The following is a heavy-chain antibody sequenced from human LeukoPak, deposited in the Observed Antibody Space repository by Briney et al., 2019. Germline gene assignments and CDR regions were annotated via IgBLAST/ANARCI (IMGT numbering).Heavy chain of an antibody. CDR2: INPNSGGT. J-gene: IGHJ5*02. V-gene: IGHV1-2*02. CDR1: GYTFIGYY. D-gene: IGHD2-21*02. CDR3: ARDRVTLTTFQYDWFDP. Sequence: ASVKVSCKASGYTFIGYYMHWVRQAPGQGLEWMGWINPNSGGTNYAQKFQGRVTTTRDTSISTAYMELSRLRSDDTAVYYCARDRVTLTTFQYDWFDPWGQGTLVTVSS.